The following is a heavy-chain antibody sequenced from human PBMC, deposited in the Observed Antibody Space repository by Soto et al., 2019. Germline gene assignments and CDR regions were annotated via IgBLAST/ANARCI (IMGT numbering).Heavy chain of an antibody. D-gene: IGHD4-17*01. CDR1: GFTFSNGW. CDR2: IKSKTDGGTT. V-gene: IGHV3-15*01. Sequence: EVQLVESGGGLVKPGGSLRLSCAASGFTFSNGWMSWVRQAPGKGLEWVARIKSKTDGGTTDYAAPVKGRFTISRDDSKNTLYLQMNSLKTEDTAVYYCTTADYGGNSPFDYWGQGTLVTVSS. CDR3: TTADYGGNSPFDY. J-gene: IGHJ4*02.